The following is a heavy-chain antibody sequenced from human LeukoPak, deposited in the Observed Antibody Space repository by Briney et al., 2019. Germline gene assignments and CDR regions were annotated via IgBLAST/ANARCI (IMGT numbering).Heavy chain of an antibody. CDR1: GFTFDDYG. J-gene: IGHJ6*03. CDR3: ARDDSSSSFWDYYYYMDV. CDR2: INWNGGST. D-gene: IGHD6-6*01. Sequence: GGSLRLSCAASGFTFDDYGMSWVRQAPGKGLGWVSGINWNGGSTGYADSVKGRFTISRDNAKNSLYLQMNSLRAEDTALYYCARDDSSSSFWDYYYYMDVWGKGTTVTVSS. V-gene: IGHV3-20*04.